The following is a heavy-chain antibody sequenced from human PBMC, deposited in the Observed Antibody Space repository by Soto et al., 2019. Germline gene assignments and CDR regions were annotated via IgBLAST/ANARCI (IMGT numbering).Heavy chain of an antibody. D-gene: IGHD4-17*01. CDR3: ARDTDRRDYGGNSVYYYGMDV. V-gene: IGHV1-69*13. Sequence: SVKLYCKASGGSFSSYAISWVRQAPGQGLEWMGGIIPIFGTANYAQKFQGRVTITADESTSTAYMELSSLRSEDTAVYYCARDTDRRDYGGNSVYYYGMDVWGQGTTVTVSS. J-gene: IGHJ6*02. CDR1: GGSFSSYA. CDR2: IIPIFGTA.